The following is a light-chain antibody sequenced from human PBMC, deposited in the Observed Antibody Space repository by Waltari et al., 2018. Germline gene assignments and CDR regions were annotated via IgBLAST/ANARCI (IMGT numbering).Light chain of an antibody. CDR3: QKYERLPAT. V-gene: IGKV3-20*01. CDR1: QSIGRS. CDR2: DIS. Sequence: SCRASQSIGRSVVWYQQRPGQAPRLLIYDISGRATGIPDRFSGSGYGTDFSLTISRLEPEDFAVYYCQKYERLPATFGQGTTVEIK. J-gene: IGKJ1*01.